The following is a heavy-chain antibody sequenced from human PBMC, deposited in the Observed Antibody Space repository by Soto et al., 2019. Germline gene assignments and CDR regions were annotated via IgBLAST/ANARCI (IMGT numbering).Heavy chain of an antibody. CDR2: INPNGGYT. D-gene: IGHD2-21*02. Sequence: GASVKVSCKTSGYDFFKYNMHWVRQAPRQGLEWMGVINPNGGYTRHAQKFQGRVIMTRDTSSKIVYMELSGLTSEDTAMYYCTRADSDVVILPDVRPLFDLWGQGALVTVSS. CDR3: TRADSDVVILPDVRPLFDL. CDR1: GYDFFKYN. J-gene: IGHJ4*02. V-gene: IGHV1-46*01.